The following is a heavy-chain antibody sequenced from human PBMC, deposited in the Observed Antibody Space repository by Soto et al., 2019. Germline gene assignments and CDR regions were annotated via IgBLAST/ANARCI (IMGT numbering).Heavy chain of an antibody. V-gene: IGHV1-8*01. J-gene: IGHJ5*02. Sequence: ASVKVSCKASGYSFTNNDVSWVRQATGQGLEWMGWMNPGSGDTGYAQKFQGRVTMTRDISIATAYMELSSLRSDDTAIYYCARMATFGSLNWFDPWGQGPLVTVSS. CDR1: GYSFTNND. CDR3: ARMATFGSLNWFDP. D-gene: IGHD3-16*01. CDR2: MNPGSGDT.